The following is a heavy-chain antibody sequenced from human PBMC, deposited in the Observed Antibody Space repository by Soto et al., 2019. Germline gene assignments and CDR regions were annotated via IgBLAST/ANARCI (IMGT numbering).Heavy chain of an antibody. V-gene: IGHV1-58*01. J-gene: IGHJ6*02. CDR3: AAVAGYYDFWSGYYSTQDYYYYGMDV. D-gene: IGHD3-3*01. CDR2: IVVGSGNT. Sequence: SVKVSCKASGFTFTSSAVQWVRQARGQRLEWIGWIVVGSGNTNYAQKFQERVTITRDMSTSTAYRELSSLRSEDTAVYYCAAVAGYYDFWSGYYSTQDYYYYGMDVWGQGTTVTVS. CDR1: GFTFTSSA.